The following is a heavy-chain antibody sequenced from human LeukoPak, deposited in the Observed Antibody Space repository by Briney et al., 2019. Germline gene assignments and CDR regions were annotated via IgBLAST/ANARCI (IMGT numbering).Heavy chain of an antibody. V-gene: IGHV3-74*01. Sequence: PGGSLRLSCAASGFTFSSYWMHWVRQAPGKGLVWVSRINSDGSGTNYADSVKGRFTISRDNAINTRSLQMNSLRAEDTAVYYCARAAERLAYCSGGSCYGPNFDYWGQGTLVTVSS. CDR2: INSDGSGT. J-gene: IGHJ4*02. CDR3: ARAAERLAYCSGGSCYGPNFDY. D-gene: IGHD2-15*01. CDR1: GFTFSSYW.